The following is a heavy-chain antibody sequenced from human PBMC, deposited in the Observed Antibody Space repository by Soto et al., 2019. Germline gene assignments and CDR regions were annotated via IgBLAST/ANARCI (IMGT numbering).Heavy chain of an antibody. V-gene: IGHV4-34*01. Sequence: SETLSLTCAVYGGSFSGYYWSWIRQPPGKGLEWIGEINHSGSTNYNPSLKSRVTISVDTSKNQFSLKLSSVTAEDTAGYYCGRQPPRQAGDRGQGTLVTGPS. J-gene: IGHJ4*01. D-gene: IGHD6-13*01. CDR2: INHSGST. CDR1: GGSFSGYY. CDR3: GRQPPRQAGD.